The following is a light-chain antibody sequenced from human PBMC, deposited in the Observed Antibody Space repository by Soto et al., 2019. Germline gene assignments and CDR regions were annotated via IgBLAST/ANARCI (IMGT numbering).Light chain of an antibody. CDR2: DAS. J-gene: IGKJ5*01. V-gene: IGKV1-33*01. Sequence: DIQMTQSPSSLSASVGDGSKITCRASQSISSYLNWYQQKPGKEPKLLIYDASSLQSGAQSRFRGSGSGTDFTFTISRLEPEDIETYYRNQYENLPTCGQGPQLEIK. CDR3: NQYENLPT. CDR1: QSISSY.